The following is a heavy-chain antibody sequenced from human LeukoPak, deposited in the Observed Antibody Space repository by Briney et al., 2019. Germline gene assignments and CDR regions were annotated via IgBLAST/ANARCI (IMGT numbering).Heavy chain of an antibody. CDR3: ARGTWNYYDAPPPVDY. V-gene: IGHV3-64*01. CDR1: GFTFSSYA. Sequence: SGGSLRLSCAASGFTFSSYAMHWVRQAPGKGLEYVSAISSNGGSTYYANSVKGRFTISRDNSKNTLYLQMGSLRAEDMAVYYCARGTWNYYDAPPPVDYWGQGTLVTVSS. D-gene: IGHD3-22*01. J-gene: IGHJ4*02. CDR2: ISSNGGST.